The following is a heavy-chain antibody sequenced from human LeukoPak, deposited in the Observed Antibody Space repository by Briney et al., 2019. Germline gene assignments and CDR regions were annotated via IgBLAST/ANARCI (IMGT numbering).Heavy chain of an antibody. CDR2: ISSSSSYI. CDR1: GFTFSTYS. V-gene: IGHV3-21*01. Sequence: PGGSLRLSCAASGFTFSTYSMNWVRQAPGKGLEWVSSISSSSSYIYYADSVKGRFTISRDNAKNSLYLQMNSLRAEDTALYYCARLRTTGTFDYWSQGTLVTVSS. J-gene: IGHJ4*02. D-gene: IGHD1-1*01. CDR3: ARLRTTGTFDY.